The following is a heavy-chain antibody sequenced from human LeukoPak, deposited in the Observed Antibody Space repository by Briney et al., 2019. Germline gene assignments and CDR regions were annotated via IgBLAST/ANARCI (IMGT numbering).Heavy chain of an antibody. J-gene: IGHJ4*02. D-gene: IGHD5-18*01. V-gene: IGHV4-4*07. CDR1: GGSISNYY. CDR2: INTSGST. Sequence: SETLSLTCTVSGGSISNYYWSWIRQPAGKGLEWIGRINTSGSTNYNPSLESQVTMSVDTSNNQFSLKLNSVTAADTAVYFCARSRGTALITRSDYWGQGTLVTVSS. CDR3: ARSRGTALITRSDY.